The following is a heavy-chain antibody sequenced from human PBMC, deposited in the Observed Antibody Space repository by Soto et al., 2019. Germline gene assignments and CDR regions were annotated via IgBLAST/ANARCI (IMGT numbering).Heavy chain of an antibody. CDR2: IIPTFGTP. V-gene: IGHV1-69*01. CDR1: GDTFSRYA. D-gene: IGHD4-17*01. CDR3: ARVAYGDYGVDV. Sequence: QVQLVQSGAEVKKPGSSVKVSCKASGDTFSRYAISWVRQAPGQGLEWMGGIIPTFGTPNYAQKFQGRVTIIADESTSTVYMEVSSLTSEDTAMYYCARVAYGDYGVDVWGHGTTVTVSS. J-gene: IGHJ6*02.